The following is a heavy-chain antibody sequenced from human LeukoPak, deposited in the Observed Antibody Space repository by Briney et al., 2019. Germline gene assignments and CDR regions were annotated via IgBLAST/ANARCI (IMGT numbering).Heavy chain of an antibody. CDR3: ARVAKGAQVVPAANFDY. CDR2: INTNTGNP. CDR1: GGTFSSYA. D-gene: IGHD2-2*01. Sequence: AASVKVSCKASGGTFSSYAISWVRQAPGQGLEWMGWINTNTGNPTYAQGFTGRFVFSLDTSVSTAYLQISSLKAEDTAVYYCARVAKGAQVVPAANFDYWGQGTLVTVSS. V-gene: IGHV7-4-1*02. J-gene: IGHJ4*02.